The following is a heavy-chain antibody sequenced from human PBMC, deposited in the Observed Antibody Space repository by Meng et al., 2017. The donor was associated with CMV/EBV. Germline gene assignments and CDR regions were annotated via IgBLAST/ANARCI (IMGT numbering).Heavy chain of an antibody. Sequence: GESLKISCAASGFTFSSYAMHWVRQAPGKGLEWVAVISYDGSNKYYADSVKGRFTISRDNSKNTLYLQMNSLRAEDTAVYYCARVRSSTDVLRYFDWLLDFDYWGQGTLVTVSS. D-gene: IGHD3-9*01. V-gene: IGHV3-30-3*01. CDR3: ARVRSSTDVLRYFDWLLDFDY. CDR1: GFTFSSYA. J-gene: IGHJ4*02. CDR2: ISYDGSNK.